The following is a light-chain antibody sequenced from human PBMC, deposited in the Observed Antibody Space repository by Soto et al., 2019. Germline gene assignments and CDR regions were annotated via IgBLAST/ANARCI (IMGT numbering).Light chain of an antibody. CDR3: QQRSNWPPLT. CDR2: DAS. V-gene: IGKV3-11*01. J-gene: IGKJ4*01. CDR1: QSVPSSD. Sequence: EIVLTQSPGTLSLSPGERATLSCRASQSVPSSDLAWYQQKPGQAPRLLIYDASNRATGIPARFSGSGSGTDFTLTISSLEPEDFAVYYCQQRSNWPPLTFGGGTKVDIK.